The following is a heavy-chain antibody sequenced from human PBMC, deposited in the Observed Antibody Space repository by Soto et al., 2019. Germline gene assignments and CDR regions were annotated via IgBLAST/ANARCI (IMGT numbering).Heavy chain of an antibody. CDR2: IYSGGST. CDR3: ASGRNYYDSSGYLFDY. CDR1: GFTVSSNY. D-gene: IGHD3-22*01. J-gene: IGHJ4*02. V-gene: IGHV3-66*01. Sequence: GGSLRLSCAASGFTVSSNYMSWVRQAPGKGLEWVSVIYSGGSTYYADSVKDRFTISRDNSKNTLYLQMNSLRAEDTAVYYCASGRNYYDSSGYLFDYWGQGTLVTVSS.